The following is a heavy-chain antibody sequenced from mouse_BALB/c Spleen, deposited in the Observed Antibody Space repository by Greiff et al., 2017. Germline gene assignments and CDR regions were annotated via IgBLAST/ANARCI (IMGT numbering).Heavy chain of an antibody. Sequence: VQLHQSGAELVRPGTSVKVSCKASGYAFTNYLIEWVKQRPGQGLEWIGVINPGSGGTNYNEKFKGKATLTADKSSSTAYMQLRSLTSDDSAVYFCARVYYDYSYAMDYWGQGTSVTVSS. CDR3: ARVYYDYSYAMDY. V-gene: IGHV1-54*01. D-gene: IGHD2-4*01. CDR2: INPGSGGT. CDR1: GYAFTNYL. J-gene: IGHJ4*01.